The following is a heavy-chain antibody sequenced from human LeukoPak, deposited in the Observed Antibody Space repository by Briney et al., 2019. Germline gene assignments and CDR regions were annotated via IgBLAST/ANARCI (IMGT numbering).Heavy chain of an antibody. J-gene: IGHJ4*02. D-gene: IGHD6-19*01. V-gene: IGHV4-4*07. CDR1: GGSVNTYY. CDR2: ISITEGA. CDR3: ARLRRDINDWYADDC. Sequence: PSETLSLTCSVSGGSVNTYYWSWIRQSAGKGLEWIGRISITEGANYNPSLKSRVSMSVDASKNQVSLKLGSVTAADTAVYYCARLRRDINDWYADDCWGQGTLVTVSS.